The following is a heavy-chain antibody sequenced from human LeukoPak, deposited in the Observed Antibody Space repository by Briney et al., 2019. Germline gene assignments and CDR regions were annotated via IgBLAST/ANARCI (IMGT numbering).Heavy chain of an antibody. J-gene: IGHJ4*02. CDR1: GGSFTGYF. CDR2: INHSGST. Sequence: PSETLSLTCAVSGGSFTGYFRRWIRQSPGQGLEWSGEINHSGSTNYNPSLKSRLTISIATSKNKCSLKLTSMTAADTAVYYRARSPRVLWASRYDHWGRGTLVTASS. V-gene: IGHV4-34*01. CDR3: ARSPRVLWASRYDH. D-gene: IGHD2/OR15-2a*01.